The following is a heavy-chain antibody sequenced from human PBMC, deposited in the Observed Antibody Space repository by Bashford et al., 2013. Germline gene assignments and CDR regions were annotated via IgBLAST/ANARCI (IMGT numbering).Heavy chain of an antibody. V-gene: IGHV3-9*01. Sequence: SLRLSCAASGFTFDDYGMDWVRQAPGKGLEWVSGISWNSASIAYADSVKGRFTISRDNAKNSLYLQMNSLRPEDTAVYYCARATVTNDAFDIWGQGTMVTVSS. CDR1: GFTFDDYG. J-gene: IGHJ3*02. D-gene: IGHD4-17*01. CDR3: ARATVTNDAFDI. CDR2: ISWNSASI.